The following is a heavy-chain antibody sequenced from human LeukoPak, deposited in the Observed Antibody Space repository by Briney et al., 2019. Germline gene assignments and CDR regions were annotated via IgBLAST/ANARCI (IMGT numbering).Heavy chain of an antibody. CDR1: GYAFTGSY. J-gene: IGHJ3*01. D-gene: IGHD1-1*01. Sequence: ASVKVSCKAAGYAFTGSYIHWVRQAPGQGLEWMGWINPNNGFTAYAQNFQGRVTMTRDTSISTAYMDLSRLTSDDTAVYFCARDRGARLERFYAFDFWGQGATVTVSS. CDR2: INPNNGFT. CDR3: ARDRGARLERFYAFDF. V-gene: IGHV1-2*02.